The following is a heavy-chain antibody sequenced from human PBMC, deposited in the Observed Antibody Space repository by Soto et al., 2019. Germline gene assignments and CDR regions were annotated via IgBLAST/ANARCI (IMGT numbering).Heavy chain of an antibody. V-gene: IGHV2-5*02. CDR1: GFSLSTTSVG. J-gene: IGHJ3*01. Sequence: QIILKESGPTLVKPTQTLTLTCNFSGFSLSTTSVGVGWIRQPPGKALEWLELIYWDGNKRYSPSQKRRLTXXXXXXXXXXXXXXXXXXXXXXXXXXXXXXXXXXXXXFSVWGQGTMVIVSS. CDR2: IYWDGNK. CDR3: XXXXXXXXXXFSV.